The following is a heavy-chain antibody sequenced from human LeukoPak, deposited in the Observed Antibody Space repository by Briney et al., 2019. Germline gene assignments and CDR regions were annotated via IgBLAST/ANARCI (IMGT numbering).Heavy chain of an antibody. J-gene: IGHJ3*01. CDR2: IYPGDSDT. CDR3: ARHRDYVPDV. Sequence: RGESLKISCKGSGYTFTNYWIGWVRQMPGKGLEWMGIIYPGDSDTRYSPSFQGQVTISADKSISTAYLQWNSLKASDTAVYYCARHRDYVPDVWGQGTMVTVSS. CDR1: GYTFTNYW. D-gene: IGHD3-10*02. V-gene: IGHV5-51*01.